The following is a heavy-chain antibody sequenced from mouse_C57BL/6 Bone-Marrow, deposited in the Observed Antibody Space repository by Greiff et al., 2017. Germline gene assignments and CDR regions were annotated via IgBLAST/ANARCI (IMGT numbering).Heavy chain of an antibody. D-gene: IGHD2-12*01. Sequence: VQLQQSGPGLVKPSQSLSLTCSVTGYSITSGYYWNWIRQFPGNKLEWMGYISYDGSNNYNPSLKNRISITRDTSKNQFFLKLNSVTTEDTATYYCARDQGFTIGAYWGQGTLVTVSA. CDR2: ISYDGSN. J-gene: IGHJ3*01. CDR3: ARDQGFTIGAY. V-gene: IGHV3-6*01. CDR1: GYSITSGYY.